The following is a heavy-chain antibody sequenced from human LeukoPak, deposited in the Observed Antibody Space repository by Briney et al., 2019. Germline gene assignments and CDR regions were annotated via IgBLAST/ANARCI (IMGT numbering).Heavy chain of an antibody. D-gene: IGHD3-22*01. CDR1: GYSISSGYY. CDR3: ARAPLTDYYDSSGYNLYYYYYMDV. CDR2: IYYSGST. J-gene: IGHJ6*03. Sequence: SETLSLTCTVSGYSISSGYYWSWIRQPPGKGLEWIGYIYYSGSTNYNPSLKSRVTIAVDTSKNQFSLKLSSVTAADTAVYYCARAPLTDYYDSSGYNLYYYYYMDVWGKGTTVTVSS. V-gene: IGHV4-61*01.